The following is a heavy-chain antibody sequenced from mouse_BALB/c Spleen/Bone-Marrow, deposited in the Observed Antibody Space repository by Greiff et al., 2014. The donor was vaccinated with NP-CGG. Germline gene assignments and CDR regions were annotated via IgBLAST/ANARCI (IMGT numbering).Heavy chain of an antibody. V-gene: IGHV5-17*02. CDR1: GFTFSSFG. Sequence: VQLKESGGGLVQPGGSRKLTCAASGFTFSSFGMHWVRQAPEKGLEWVADISSGSSTIYYADTMKGRFTISRDNPKNTLFLQMTSLRSEDTAMYYCTRSGTLGAMDYWGQGTSVTVSS. CDR2: ISSGSSTI. D-gene: IGHD3-3*01. CDR3: TRSGTLGAMDY. J-gene: IGHJ4*01.